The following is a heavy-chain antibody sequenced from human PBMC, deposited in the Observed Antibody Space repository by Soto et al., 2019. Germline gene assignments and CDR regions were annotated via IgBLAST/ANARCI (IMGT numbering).Heavy chain of an antibody. CDR2: IFHSGST. CDR1: GGSISSNNW. J-gene: IGHJ4*02. D-gene: IGHD3-16*01. V-gene: IGHV4-4*02. CDR3: ARGGGYYFDY. Sequence: NPSETLSLTCAVSGGSISSNNWWSWVRQPPGKGLEWIGEIFHSGSTNYNPSLRSRVTISVDRSKNQFSLKLSFVTAADTAVYYCARGGGYYFDYWGQGTLVTVSS.